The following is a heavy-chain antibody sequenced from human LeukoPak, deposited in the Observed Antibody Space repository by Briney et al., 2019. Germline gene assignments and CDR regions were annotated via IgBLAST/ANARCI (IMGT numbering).Heavy chain of an antibody. CDR2: INNSGST. Sequence: SETLSLTCAVYGGSFSGYYWSWIRQPPGKRLEWIGEINNSGSTSYNPSLKSRVTISVDTSKNQFSLKLSSVTAADTAVYYCASRLITMVRGVTSWFDPWGQGTLVTVSS. CDR1: GGSFSGYY. V-gene: IGHV4-34*01. D-gene: IGHD3-10*01. J-gene: IGHJ5*02. CDR3: ASRLITMVRGVTSWFDP.